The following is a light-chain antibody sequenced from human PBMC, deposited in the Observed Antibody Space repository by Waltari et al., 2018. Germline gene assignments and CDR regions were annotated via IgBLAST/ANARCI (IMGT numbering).Light chain of an antibody. CDR1: VTVSSA. Sequence: AIQLTQSPSSLSASVGDRVTLSCRASVTVSSALAWYQQKPGKAPKLLIYDVFNLQSGVPSRFSGSGSGIDFTLTISDLQPEDFATYYCQQFNSYPLTFGGGTKVEI. CDR2: DVF. CDR3: QQFNSYPLT. J-gene: IGKJ4*01. V-gene: IGKV1-13*02.